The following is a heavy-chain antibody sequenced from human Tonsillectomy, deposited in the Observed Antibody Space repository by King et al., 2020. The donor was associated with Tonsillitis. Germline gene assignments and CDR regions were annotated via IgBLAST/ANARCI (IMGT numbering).Heavy chain of an antibody. CDR1: AYTFTGYY. V-gene: IGHV1-2*02. CDR2: INPNSGGT. CDR3: ARDHAQLWGDDAFDI. J-gene: IGHJ3*02. Sequence: QLVQSGAEVKKPGASVKVSCMASAYTFTGYYMHWVRQAPGQGLEWMGWINPNSGGTNYAQKFQGRVTMTRDTSISTAYMELSSLRSDDTAVYYCARDHAQLWGDDAFDIWGQGTMVTVSS. D-gene: IGHD7-27*01.